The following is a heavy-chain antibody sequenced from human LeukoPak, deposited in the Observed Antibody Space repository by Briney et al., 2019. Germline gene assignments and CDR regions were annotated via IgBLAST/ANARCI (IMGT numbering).Heavy chain of an antibody. CDR1: GFTFSSYW. CDR2: IKEDGSEK. CDR3: ARDPEDNWNDNDC. J-gene: IGHJ4*02. Sequence: SGGSLRLSCAASGFTFSSYWMSWVRQAPGKGLEWVANIKEDGSEKYYVDSVKGRFSISRDNAKNSLYLQMNSLGAEDTAVYYCARDPEDNWNDNDCLGQGTLVTVSS. D-gene: IGHD1-20*01. V-gene: IGHV3-7*01.